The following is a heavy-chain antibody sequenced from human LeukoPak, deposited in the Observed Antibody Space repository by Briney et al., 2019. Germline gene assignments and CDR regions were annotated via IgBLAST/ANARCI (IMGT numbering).Heavy chain of an antibody. D-gene: IGHD3-10*01. J-gene: IGHJ4*02. Sequence: SETLSLTCTVSGGSISSYYWSWIRQPPGKGLEWIGYIYYSGSTNYNPSLKSRVTISVDTSKNQFSLKLSSVTAAAPAVYSCARTSGGITMVRGANLPYYFDYWGQGTLVTVSS. CDR2: IYYSGST. CDR3: ARTSGGITMVRGANLPYYFDY. CDR1: GGSISSYY. V-gene: IGHV4-59*08.